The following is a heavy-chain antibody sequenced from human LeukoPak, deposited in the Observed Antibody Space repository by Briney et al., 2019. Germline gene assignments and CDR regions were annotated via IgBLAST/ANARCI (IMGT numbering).Heavy chain of an antibody. J-gene: IGHJ4*02. Sequence: GGSLRLSCAASGFTFSSYGMSWVRQAPGKGLEWVSAISGSGGSTYYADSVKGRFTISRDNSKNTLYLQMNSLRAEDTAVYYCAKPRSYYDTLFDYWGQGTLVTVSS. V-gene: IGHV3-23*01. D-gene: IGHD3-22*01. CDR2: ISGSGGST. CDR3: AKPRSYYDTLFDY. CDR1: GFTFSSYG.